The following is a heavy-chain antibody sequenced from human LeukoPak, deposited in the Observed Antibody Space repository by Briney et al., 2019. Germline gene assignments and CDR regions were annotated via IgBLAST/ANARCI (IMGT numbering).Heavy chain of an antibody. CDR3: ARFATYGSGTYAFDY. D-gene: IGHD3-10*01. V-gene: IGHV3-21*01. CDR2: ISTSSSYI. Sequence: PGGSLRLSCAASGFTFSSYSINWVRQAPGKGLEWVSSISTSSSYIYYADSVKGRFTISRDNAKNSLYLQMNSLRAEDTAVYYCARFATYGSGTYAFDYWGQGTLVTVSS. J-gene: IGHJ4*02. CDR1: GFTFSSYS.